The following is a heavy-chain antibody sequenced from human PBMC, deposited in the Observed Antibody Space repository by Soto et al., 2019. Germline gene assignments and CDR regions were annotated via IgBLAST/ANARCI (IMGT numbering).Heavy chain of an antibody. CDR3: ARRIVVVPATTYYYGMDV. V-gene: IGHV5-10-1*01. CDR2: IDPSDSYT. J-gene: IGHJ6*02. CDR1: GYSFTSYW. Sequence: GESLKISCKGSGYSFTSYWISWVRQMPGKGLEWMGRIDPSDSYTNYSPSFQGHVTISADKSISTAYLQWSSLKASDTAMYYCARRIVVVPATTYYYGMDVWGQGTTVTVSS. D-gene: IGHD2-2*01.